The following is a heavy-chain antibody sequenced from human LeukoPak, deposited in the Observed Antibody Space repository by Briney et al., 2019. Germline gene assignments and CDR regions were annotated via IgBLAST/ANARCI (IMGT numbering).Heavy chain of an antibody. CDR3: ARAGRYVGDWFDP. CDR2: IIPIFGTA. CDR1: GGTFSSYA. D-gene: IGHD3-16*01. V-gene: IGHV1-69*13. J-gene: IGHJ5*02. Sequence: SVKVSCKASGGTFSSYAISWVRQAPGQGLEWKGGIIPIFGTANYAQKFQGRVTITADESTSTAYMELSSLRSEDTAVYYCARAGRYVGDWFDPWGQGTLVTVSS.